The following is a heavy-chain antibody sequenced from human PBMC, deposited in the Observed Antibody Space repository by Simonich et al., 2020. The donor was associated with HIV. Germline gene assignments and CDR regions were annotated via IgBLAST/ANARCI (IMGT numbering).Heavy chain of an antibody. D-gene: IGHD5-12*01. CDR1: GGSSSGYY. V-gene: IGHV4-34*01. CDR2: FDDSGSP. CDR3: ARHSGYADAFDI. Sequence: QVQLQQWGAGLLKPSETLSLTCAVYGGSSSGYYWSWIRQHPGKGLEGIGEFDDSGSPNYSPSLKSRVTISLDTSKNQFSLKLSSVTAADTAVYYCARHSGYADAFDIWGQGTTITVSS. J-gene: IGHJ3*02.